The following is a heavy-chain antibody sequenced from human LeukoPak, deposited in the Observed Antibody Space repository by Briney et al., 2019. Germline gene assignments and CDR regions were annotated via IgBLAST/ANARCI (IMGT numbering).Heavy chain of an antibody. D-gene: IGHD3-10*01. Sequence: SETLSLTCPVPGGSISSSSYYWGWIRQPPGKGLEWIGSIYYSGSTYYNPSLKSRFNISVDTSKNQFSLNLSSVTAADTAVYYCASVRWDYDYWGQGTLVTVSS. V-gene: IGHV4-39*01. J-gene: IGHJ4*02. CDR2: IYYSGST. CDR3: ASVRWDYDY. CDR1: GGSISSSSYY.